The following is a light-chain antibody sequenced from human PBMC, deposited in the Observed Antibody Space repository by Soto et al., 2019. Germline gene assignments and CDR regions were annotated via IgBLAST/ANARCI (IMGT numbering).Light chain of an antibody. CDR2: LNIYGSH. J-gene: IGLJ2*01. CDR3: QTWGTGIVV. CDR1: SGHSTYD. V-gene: IGLV4-69*02. Sequence: QLVLTQSPSASASLGASVKLTCTLSSGHSTYDIAWHQQQPEKGPRYLMRLNIYGSHTKGDGIPDRFSGSSSGAERYLTISSLQSEDEADYYCQTWGTGIVVFGGGTKLTVL.